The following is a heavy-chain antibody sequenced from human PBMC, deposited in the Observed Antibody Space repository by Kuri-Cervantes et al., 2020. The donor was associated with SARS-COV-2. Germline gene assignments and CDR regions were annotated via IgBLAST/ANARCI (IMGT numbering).Heavy chain of an antibody. CDR3: ARRVVVPAALPSGWYFDL. J-gene: IGHJ2*01. Sequence: ASVKVSCKASGYTFTSYYMHWVRQAPGQGLEWMGIINPSGGSTSYAQKFQGRVTITRNTSISTAYMELSSLRSEDTAVYYCARRVVVPAALPSGWYFDLWGRGTLVTVSS. V-gene: IGHV1-46*01. D-gene: IGHD2-2*02. CDR2: INPSGGST. CDR1: GYTFTSYY.